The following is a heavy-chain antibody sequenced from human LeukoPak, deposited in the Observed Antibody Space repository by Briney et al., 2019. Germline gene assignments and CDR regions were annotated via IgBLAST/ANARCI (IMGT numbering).Heavy chain of an antibody. J-gene: IGHJ3*02. D-gene: IGHD1-26*01. CDR2: IYSGGST. CDR1: GFTVSSNY. V-gene: IGHV3-53*04. CDR3: ARDLGAYSGSYPDAFDI. Sequence: GGSLRLSCAASGFTVSSNYMSWARQAPGKGLEWVSVIYSGGSTYYADSVKGRFTISRHNSKNTLYLQMNSLRAEDTAVYYCARDLGAYSGSYPDAFDIWGQGTMVTVSS.